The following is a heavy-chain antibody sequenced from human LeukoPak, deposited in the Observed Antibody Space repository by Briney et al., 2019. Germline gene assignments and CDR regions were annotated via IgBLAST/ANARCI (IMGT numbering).Heavy chain of an antibody. CDR3: ATMQWLEGVVWFDP. Sequence: GGSLRLSCAASGFIFSNYGMHWVRQAPGKGLEWVAFIRYDESNKFYADSVKGRFTISRDNSKNILFLQMNSLRAEDTAVYYCATMQWLEGVVWFDPWGQGTLVTVSS. V-gene: IGHV3-30*02. CDR1: GFIFSNYG. CDR2: IRYDESNK. D-gene: IGHD6-19*01. J-gene: IGHJ5*02.